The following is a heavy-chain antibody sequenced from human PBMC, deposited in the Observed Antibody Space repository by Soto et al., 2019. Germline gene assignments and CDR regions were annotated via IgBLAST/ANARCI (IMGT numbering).Heavy chain of an antibody. J-gene: IGHJ4*02. Sequence: SETLSLTCTVSGGSISSYYWSWIRQPPGKGLEWIGYIYYSGSTNYNPSLKSRVTISVDTSKNQFSLKLSSVTAADTAVYYCARGSEVTPPYFDYWGQGTLVTVSS. CDR3: ARGSEVTPPYFDY. CDR1: GGSISSYY. V-gene: IGHV4-59*01. CDR2: IYYSGST. D-gene: IGHD5-18*01.